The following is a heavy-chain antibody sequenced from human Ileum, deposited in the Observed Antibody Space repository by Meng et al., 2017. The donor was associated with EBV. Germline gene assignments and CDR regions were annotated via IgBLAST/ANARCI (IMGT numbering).Heavy chain of an antibody. Sequence: VQIGAGGKDPGTRGGVIDKPWRNTPTPLSKQCVRQATEEAPEWMGGVKVNKNCLSYAQKYQGIDTITRDTSTSTIYMDLSILTSQDTAVNYIAREPPGTGWYDYWGQGTLVTVSS. CDR2: VKVNKNCL. V-gene: IGHV1-46*01. J-gene: IGHJ4*02. CDR3: AREPPGTGWYDY. CDR1: RNTPTPLS. D-gene: IGHD6-19*01.